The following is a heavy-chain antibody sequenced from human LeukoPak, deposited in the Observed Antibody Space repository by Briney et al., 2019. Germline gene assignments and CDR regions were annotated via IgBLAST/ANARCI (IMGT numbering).Heavy chain of an antibody. CDR1: GFTFGDYA. D-gene: IGHD3-22*01. V-gene: IGHV3-49*03. Sequence: PGGSLRLSCTASGFTFGDYAMSWFRQAPGKGLEWVGFIRSKAYGGTTEYAASVKGRFTISRDDSKSIAYLKMNSLKTEDRAVYYCTRVAPRRITMIGVAQERAFDIWGQGTMVTVSS. J-gene: IGHJ3*02. CDR3: TRVAPRRITMIGVAQERAFDI. CDR2: IRSKAYGGTT.